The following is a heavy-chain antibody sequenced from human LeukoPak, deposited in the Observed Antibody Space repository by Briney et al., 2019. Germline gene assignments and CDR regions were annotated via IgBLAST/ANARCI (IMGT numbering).Heavy chain of an antibody. D-gene: IGHD6-19*01. CDR1: GYTFTSYG. CDR3: ARDLKRGYSSGRYSWGTGSSNDY. Sequence: AASAKVSCKASGYTFTSYGISWVRQAPGQGLEGMGWISGYNGNTNYAQKLQGRVTMTTDTSTSTAYMELRSLRSDDTAVYYCARDLKRGYSSGRYSWGTGSSNDYWGQGTLVTVSS. CDR2: ISGYNGNT. J-gene: IGHJ4*02. V-gene: IGHV1-18*01.